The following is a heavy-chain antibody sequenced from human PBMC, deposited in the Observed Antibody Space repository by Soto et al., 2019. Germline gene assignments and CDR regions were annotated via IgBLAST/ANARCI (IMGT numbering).Heavy chain of an antibody. CDR1: GGSISSYY. CDR3: ARRLEVIAPPGAYYYMDV. Sequence: PSETLSLTCTVSGGSISSYYWSWIRQPPGKGLEWIGYIYYSGSTNYNPSLKSRVTISVDTSKNQFSLKLSSVTAADTAVYYCARRLEVIAPPGAYYYMDVWGKGTTVTVSS. D-gene: IGHD2-21*01. V-gene: IGHV4-59*08. J-gene: IGHJ6*03. CDR2: IYYSGST.